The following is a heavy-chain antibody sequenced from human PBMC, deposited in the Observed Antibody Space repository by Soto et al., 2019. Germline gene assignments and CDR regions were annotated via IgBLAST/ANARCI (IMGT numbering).Heavy chain of an antibody. CDR3: ATTYYYDGSYYSPAYDMDV. Sequence: GESLKISCKGSGYNFSNYWITWVRQMPGKGLEWMGRIHPSDSYTNYIPSFQGHVTISADKSISTAYLQWSSLKASDTALYYCATTYYYDGSYYSPAYDMDVWGQGTTVTVSS. CDR1: GYNFSNYW. V-gene: IGHV5-10-1*01. CDR2: IHPSDSYT. D-gene: IGHD3-22*01. J-gene: IGHJ6*02.